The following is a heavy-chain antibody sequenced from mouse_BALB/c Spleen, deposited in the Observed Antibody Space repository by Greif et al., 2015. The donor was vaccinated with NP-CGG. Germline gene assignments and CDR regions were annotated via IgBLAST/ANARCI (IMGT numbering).Heavy chain of an antibody. CDR3: ARRGGYRYAMDY. V-gene: IGHV1-9*01. CDR2: ILPGSGST. J-gene: IGHJ4*01. D-gene: IGHD2-2*01. Sequence: QVQLQQSGAELMKPGASVKISCKATGYTFSSYWIEWVKQRPGHGLEWIGEILPGSGSTNYNEKFKGKATFTADTSSNTAYMQLSSLTSEDSAVYYCARRGGYRYAMDYWGQGTSVTVSS. CDR1: GYTFSSYW.